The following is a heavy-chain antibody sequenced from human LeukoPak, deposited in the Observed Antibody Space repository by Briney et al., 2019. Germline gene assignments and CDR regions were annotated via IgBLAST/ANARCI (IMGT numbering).Heavy chain of an antibody. V-gene: IGHV3-21*01. CDR2: ISSSSSYI. J-gene: IGHJ4*02. CDR1: GFTFSIYS. D-gene: IGHD3-3*01. CDR3: ASGEVRADY. Sequence: GGSLRLSCGASGFTFSIYSMNWVRQAPGKGLEWVSSISSSSSYIYYADSVKGRFTISRDNDKDSLYLQMNSLRDEDTAVYYCASGEVRADYWGQGTLVTVSS.